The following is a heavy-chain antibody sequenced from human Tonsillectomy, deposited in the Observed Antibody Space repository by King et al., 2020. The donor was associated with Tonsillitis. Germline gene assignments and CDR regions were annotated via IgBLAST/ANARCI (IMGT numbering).Heavy chain of an antibody. CDR3: ASPGGHEGDAFDI. Sequence: VQLVESGGGLVKPGGSLRLSCAASGFTFSDYYMSWLRQAPGKGLEWVSYISSSGSYTNYADSVKGRFTISRDNAKNSLYLRMNSLRAEDTAVYYCASPGGHEGDAFDIWGQGTMVTVSS. V-gene: IGHV3-11*06. D-gene: IGHD3-10*01. CDR2: ISSSGSYT. J-gene: IGHJ3*02. CDR1: GFTFSDYY.